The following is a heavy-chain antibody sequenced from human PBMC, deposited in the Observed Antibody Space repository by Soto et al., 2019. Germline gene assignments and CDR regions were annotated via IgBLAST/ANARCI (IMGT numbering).Heavy chain of an antibody. D-gene: IGHD2-15*01. V-gene: IGHV3-23*01. CDR3: AKDPPSEKLQPDFGMDV. Sequence: GGSLRLSCAASGLTFSTCAMSWVRQAPGKGLEWVSLISASGRYTDYADSVKGRFTMSRDNSKSAVYLQMNGLRGDDTAVYYCAKDPPSEKLQPDFGMDVWGQGATVTVSS. J-gene: IGHJ6*02. CDR1: GLTFSTCA. CDR2: ISASGRYT.